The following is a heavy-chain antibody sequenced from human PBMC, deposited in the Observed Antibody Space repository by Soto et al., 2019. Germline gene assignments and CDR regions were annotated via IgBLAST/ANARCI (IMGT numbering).Heavy chain of an antibody. J-gene: IGHJ6*02. CDR2: IWYDGSNK. Sequence: PGGSLRLSCAASGFTFSSYGMHWVRQAPGKGLEWVAVIWYDGSNKYYADSVKGRFTISRDNSKNTLYLQMNSLRAEDTAVYYCAREPAEGPYSSVYYYYGMDVWGQGTTVTVSS. CDR3: AREPAEGPYSSVYYYYGMDV. V-gene: IGHV3-33*01. CDR1: GFTFSSYG. D-gene: IGHD6-19*01.